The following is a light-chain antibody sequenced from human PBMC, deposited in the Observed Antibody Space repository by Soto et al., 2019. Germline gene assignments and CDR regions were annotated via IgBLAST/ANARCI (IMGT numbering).Light chain of an antibody. CDR1: SSNIGNNY. CDR2: DNN. CDR3: GTWDSSLSAAPVV. J-gene: IGLJ2*01. V-gene: IGLV1-51*01. Sequence: QSVLTQPPSVSAAPGQKVTISCSGSSSNIGNNYVSWYQQLPGTAPKLLIYDNNKRPSGIPDRFSGSKSGTSATLGITGLQTGDEADYYCGTWDSSLSAAPVVFGGGTKLTVL.